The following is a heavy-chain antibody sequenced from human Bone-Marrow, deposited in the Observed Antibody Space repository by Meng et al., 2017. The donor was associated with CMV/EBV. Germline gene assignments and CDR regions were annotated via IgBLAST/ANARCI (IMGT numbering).Heavy chain of an antibody. CDR3: ARHKPIYYDFWSGYSDWYFDL. J-gene: IGHJ2*01. Sequence: KVSCKGSGYSFTSYWIGWVRQMPGKGLEWMGIIYPGDSDTRYSPSFQGQVTISADKSISTAYLQWSSLKASDTAMYYCARHKPIYYDFWSGYSDWYFDLCGRGTLVTASS. V-gene: IGHV5-51*01. CDR1: GYSFTSYW. D-gene: IGHD3-3*01. CDR2: IYPGDSDT.